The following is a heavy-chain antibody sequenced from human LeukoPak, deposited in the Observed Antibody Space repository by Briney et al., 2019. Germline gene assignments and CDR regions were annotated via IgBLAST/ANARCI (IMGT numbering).Heavy chain of an antibody. CDR1: GGSISSGGYS. D-gene: IGHD4-17*01. V-gene: IGHV4-30-4*07. J-gene: IGHJ6*03. CDR3: AKDSIAVTYYYYYMDV. Sequence: PSETLSLTCAVSGGSISSGGYSWSWIRQPPGKGLEWIGYIYYSGSTYYNPSLKSRVTISVDTSKNQFSLKLSSVTAADTAVYYCAKDSIAVTYYYYYMDVWGKGTTVTVSS. CDR2: IYYSGST.